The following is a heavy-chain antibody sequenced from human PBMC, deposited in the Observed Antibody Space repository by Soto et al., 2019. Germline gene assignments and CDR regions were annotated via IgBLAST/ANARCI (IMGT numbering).Heavy chain of an antibody. D-gene: IGHD2-2*02. Sequence: PGGSLRLSCAASGFTFSSYSMNWVRQAPGKGLEWVSSISSSSSYIYYADSVKGRFTISRDNAKNSLYLQMNSLRAEDTAVYYCAKVGGTSHPPIPVDYWGQGTLVTVSS. CDR2: ISSSSSYI. CDR3: AKVGGTSHPPIPVDY. CDR1: GFTFSSYS. V-gene: IGHV3-21*01. J-gene: IGHJ4*02.